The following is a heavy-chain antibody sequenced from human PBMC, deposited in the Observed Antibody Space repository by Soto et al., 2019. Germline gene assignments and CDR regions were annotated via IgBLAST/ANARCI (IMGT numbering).Heavy chain of an antibody. D-gene: IGHD3-22*01. CDR1: GFTFSNYA. CDR2: VSATAGTT. Sequence: GGALRLSCSASGFTFSNYAMSWVRQAPGKGPEWVSLVSATAGTTYYTDSVKRRFTISRDKSRNPGYLQPNSLRADDTAVYYWAKEGITMMPVENDFDYWGQGTLVTVSS. J-gene: IGHJ4*02. CDR3: AKEGITMMPVENDFDY. V-gene: IGHV3-23*01.